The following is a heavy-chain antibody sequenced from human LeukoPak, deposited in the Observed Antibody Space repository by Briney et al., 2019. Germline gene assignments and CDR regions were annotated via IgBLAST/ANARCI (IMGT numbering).Heavy chain of an antibody. V-gene: IGHV5-51*01. CDR3: ARLPLGWYSSPAYYFDY. CDR1: GYSFTSYW. Sequence: PGESLKISCKGSGYSFTSYWIGWVRQMPGKGLEWMGIIYPGDSDTRYSPSFQGQVTISADKSISTAYLQWSSLKASDTATYYCARLPLGWYSSPAYYFDYWGQGTLVTVSS. J-gene: IGHJ4*02. CDR2: IYPGDSDT. D-gene: IGHD6-13*01.